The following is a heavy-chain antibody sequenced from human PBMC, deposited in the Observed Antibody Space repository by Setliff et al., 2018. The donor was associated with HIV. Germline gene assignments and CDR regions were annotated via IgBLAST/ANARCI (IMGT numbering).Heavy chain of an antibody. CDR3: ARGIGRVVAGQEVYFDY. Sequence: SETLSLTCTVSDSGTYYWSWIRQPAGKGLGWIGRVSSRGDTNYNPSLKSRVTMSVDTSKNQFSLKLTSVTAADTGVYYCARGIGRVVAGQEVYFDYWGQGTLVTVSS. D-gene: IGHD6-19*01. V-gene: IGHV4-4*07. J-gene: IGHJ4*02. CDR2: VSSRGDT. CDR1: DSGTYY.